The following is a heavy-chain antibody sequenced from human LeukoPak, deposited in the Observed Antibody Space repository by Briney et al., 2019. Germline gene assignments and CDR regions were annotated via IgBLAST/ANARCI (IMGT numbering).Heavy chain of an antibody. Sequence: GGSLRLSCAASGITFSSYGMHWVRQAPGKGLEWVAVISYDGSNKYYADSVKGRFTISRDNSKNTLYLQMNSLRAEDTAVYYCVFGYYYDSGSQYNWFDTWGQGTLVTVSS. CDR3: VFGYYYDSGSQYNWFDT. D-gene: IGHD3-10*01. CDR2: ISYDGSNK. V-gene: IGHV3-30*03. J-gene: IGHJ5*02. CDR1: GITFSSYG.